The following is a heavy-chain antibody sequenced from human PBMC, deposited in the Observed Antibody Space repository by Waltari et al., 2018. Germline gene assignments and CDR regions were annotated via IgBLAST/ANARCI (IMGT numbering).Heavy chain of an antibody. CDR1: GGSISSSSYY. CDR3: ARHPGGYDYVWGSYRLDAFDI. V-gene: IGHV4-39*01. D-gene: IGHD3-16*02. J-gene: IGHJ3*02. CDR2: IYYSGST. Sequence: QLQLQESGPGLVKPSETLSLTCTVSGGSISSSSYYWGWIRQPPGKGLEWIGSIYYSGSTYYNPSLKSRVTISVDTSKNQFSLKLSSVTAADTAVYYCARHPGGYDYVWGSYRLDAFDIWGQGTMVT.